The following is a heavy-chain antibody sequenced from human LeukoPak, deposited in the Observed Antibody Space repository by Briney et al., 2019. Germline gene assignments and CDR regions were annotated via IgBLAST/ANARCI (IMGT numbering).Heavy chain of an antibody. J-gene: IGHJ4*02. CDR3: AKDMGRYCSSTSCYSFDY. Sequence: TGGSLRLSCAASGFTFSSYGMHWVRRAPGKGLEWVSAISGSGGSTYYADSVKGRFTISRDNSKNTLYLQMNSLRAEDTAVYYCAKDMGRYCSSTSCYSFDYWGQGTLVTVSS. CDR1: GFTFSSYG. D-gene: IGHD2-2*02. V-gene: IGHV3-23*01. CDR2: ISGSGGST.